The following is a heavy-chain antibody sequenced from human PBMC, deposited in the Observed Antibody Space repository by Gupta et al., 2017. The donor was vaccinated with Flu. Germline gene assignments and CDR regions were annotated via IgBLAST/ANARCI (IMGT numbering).Heavy chain of an antibody. CDR2: IYYSGST. V-gene: IGHV4-39*01. CDR3: ARQPEKAESYDFWSGYYKGAGGYYGMNV. Sequence: QLQLQESGPGLVKPSETLSLTCTVSGGPISSSSYYWGWIRQPPGKGLEWIGSIYYSGSTYYNPSLKSRVTISVDTSKNQFSLKLSSVTAADTAVYYCARQPEKAESYDFWSGYYKGAGGYYGMNVWGQGTTVTVSS. CDR1: GGPISSSSYY. D-gene: IGHD3-3*01. J-gene: IGHJ6*02.